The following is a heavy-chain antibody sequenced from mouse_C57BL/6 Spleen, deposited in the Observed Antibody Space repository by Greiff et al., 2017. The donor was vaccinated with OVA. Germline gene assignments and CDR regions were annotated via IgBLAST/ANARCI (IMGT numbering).Heavy chain of an antibody. D-gene: IGHD1-1*01. CDR3: ARGHYGSSTGYAMDY. CDR2: IYPGSGNT. V-gene: IGHV1-66*01. J-gene: IGHJ4*01. Sequence: VQLQQSGPELVKPGASVKISCKASGYSFTSYYIHWVKQRPGQGLEWIGWIYPGSGNTKYNEKFKGKATLTADTSSSTAYMQLSSLTSEDSAVYYCARGHYGSSTGYAMDYWGQGTSVTVSS. CDR1: GYSFTSYY.